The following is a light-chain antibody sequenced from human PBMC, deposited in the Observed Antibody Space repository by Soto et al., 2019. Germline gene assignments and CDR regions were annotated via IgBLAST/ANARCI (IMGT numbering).Light chain of an antibody. CDR1: QNIGSW. J-gene: IGKJ1*01. V-gene: IGKV1-5*03. CDR3: QQYNNYPWT. CDR2: KAS. Sequence: DIQMAQSPCTVSASVGDRVTITCRASQNIGSWLAWYQQTPGRAPRFLIYKASSLHIGVPSRFSGSGSGTEFTLTISSLQPDDFATYYCQQYNNYPWTFGQGTKVDIK.